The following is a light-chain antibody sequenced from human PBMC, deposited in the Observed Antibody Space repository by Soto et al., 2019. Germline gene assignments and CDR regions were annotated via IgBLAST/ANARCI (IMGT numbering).Light chain of an antibody. CDR1: QSVSNNY. CDR2: GAS. J-gene: IGKJ1*01. CDR3: QQYGSSGT. Sequence: EIVLTQSPGTLSLSPGDSATLSCRASQSVSNNYLAWYQQKPGQAPRLLIYGASNRATGIPDRFSGSGSGTDFTLTISRLEPEDFAVYYCQQYGSSGTVGQGTRWIS. V-gene: IGKV3-20*01.